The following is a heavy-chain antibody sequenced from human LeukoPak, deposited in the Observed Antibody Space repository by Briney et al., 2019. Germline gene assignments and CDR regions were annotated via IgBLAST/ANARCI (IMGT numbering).Heavy chain of an antibody. V-gene: IGHV3-21*01. CDR2: ISSSSSYI. CDR3: AREGIAVAGTDYYGMDV. D-gene: IGHD6-19*01. CDR1: GFTFSSYS. Sequence: GGSLRLSCAASGFTFSSYSMNWVRQAPGKGLVWVSSISSSSSYIYYADSVKGRFTISRDNAKNSLYLQMNSLRAEDTAVYYCAREGIAVAGTDYYGMDVWGKGTTVTVSS. J-gene: IGHJ6*04.